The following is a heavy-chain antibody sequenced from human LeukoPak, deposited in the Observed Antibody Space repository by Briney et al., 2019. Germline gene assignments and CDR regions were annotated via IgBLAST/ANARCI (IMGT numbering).Heavy chain of an antibody. V-gene: IGHV4-59*01. J-gene: IGHJ4*02. CDR2: IHYSGST. CDR3: GRGWISPYSGYDYDYFDL. Sequence: SETLSLTCSVSGDSITSYYWSWIRQPPGKGLEWIGYIHYSGSTNYNPSLRSRVTISVDTSKNQFSLRLSSVTAADTAVYYCGRGWISPYSGYDYDYFDLWGQGALVTVSS. CDR1: GDSITSYY. D-gene: IGHD5-12*01.